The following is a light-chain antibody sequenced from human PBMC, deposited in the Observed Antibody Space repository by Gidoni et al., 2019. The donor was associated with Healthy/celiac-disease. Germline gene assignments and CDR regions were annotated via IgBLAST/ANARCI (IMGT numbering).Light chain of an antibody. V-gene: IGKV4-1*01. CDR2: WAS. CDR3: QQYYSTPWT. CDR1: PSVLYSSNNKNY. Sequence: DIVMTQSPDSLAVSLGERATINCKSSPSVLYSSNNKNYLAWYQQKPGQPPKLLIYWASTRESGVPDRFRGSGSGTDFTLTISSLQAEDVAVYYCQQYYSTPWTFXQXTKVEIK. J-gene: IGKJ1*01.